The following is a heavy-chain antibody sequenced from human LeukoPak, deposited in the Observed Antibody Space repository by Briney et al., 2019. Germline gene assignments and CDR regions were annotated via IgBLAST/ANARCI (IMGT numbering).Heavy chain of an antibody. CDR3: ATNSRRPHQYYMDV. V-gene: IGHV3-23*01. J-gene: IGHJ6*03. Sequence: GGSLRLSCATSGFSFSSYAMSWVRQAPGKGLEWVSAMSSSDDGRYYAASVRGRFTISRDTSRSTLYLQMTSLRVEDTAVYYCATNSRRPHQYYMDVWGKGTTVTVSS. CDR1: GFSFSSYA. CDR2: MSSSDDGR. D-gene: IGHD1-14*01.